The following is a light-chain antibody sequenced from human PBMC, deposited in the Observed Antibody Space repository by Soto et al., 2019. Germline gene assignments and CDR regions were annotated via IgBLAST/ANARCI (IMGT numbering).Light chain of an antibody. V-gene: IGKV3-15*01. CDR1: QSVTTN. J-gene: IGKJ1*01. Sequence: EIVMPPSPATLSVSHGERATLSCRASQSVTTNMAWYQQKPGQVHRLLIYGESTRASGIQARFRGSGSGTEFTLKIRRLQTEELATYDCIKHNSYTWTVGQGKKGDIK. CDR2: GES. CDR3: IKHNSYTWT.